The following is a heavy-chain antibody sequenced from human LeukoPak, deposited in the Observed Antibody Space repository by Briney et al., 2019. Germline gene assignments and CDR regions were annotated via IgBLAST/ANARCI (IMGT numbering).Heavy chain of an antibody. CDR3: ARDKGDYDSSGSLFVF. CDR2: IYYSGST. Sequence: PSETLSLTCTVSGGSISSGGYYWSWIRQHPGKGLEWIGYIYYSGSTYYNPSLKSRVTISVDTSKNQFSLKLSSVTAADTAVYYCARDKGDYDSSGSLFVFGGQGTLVTVSS. CDR1: GGSISSGGYY. J-gene: IGHJ4*02. D-gene: IGHD3-22*01. V-gene: IGHV4-31*03.